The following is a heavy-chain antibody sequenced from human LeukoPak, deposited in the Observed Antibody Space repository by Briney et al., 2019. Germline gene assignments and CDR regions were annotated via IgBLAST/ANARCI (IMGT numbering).Heavy chain of an antibody. CDR2: INHSGST. D-gene: IGHD3-22*01. J-gene: IGHJ2*01. CDR1: GGSFSGYY. V-gene: IGHV4-34*01. Sequence: KPSETLSLTCAVYGGSFSGYYWSWIRQPPGKGLEWIGEINHSGSTNYNPSLKSRVTISVDTSKNQFSLKLSSVTAADTAVYYCARGFGYYDSSGSQPHWYFDLWGRGTLVTVSS. CDR3: ARGFGYYDSSGSQPHWYFDL.